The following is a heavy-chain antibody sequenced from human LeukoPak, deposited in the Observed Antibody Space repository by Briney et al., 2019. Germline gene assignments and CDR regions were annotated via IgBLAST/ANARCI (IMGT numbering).Heavy chain of an antibody. D-gene: IGHD3-10*01. J-gene: IGHJ6*02. CDR3: ARHKYYGSGDYYYYGMDV. CDR1: GGSINIYY. V-gene: IGHV4-59*01. Sequence: PSETLSLTCTVSGGSINIYYWSWIPQPPGKGLEWIRYINYSGSTNYNPSLKSRVTISVDTSKNQFSLKLSSVTAADTAVYYCARHKYYGSGDYYYYGMDVWGQGTTVTVSS. CDR2: INYSGST.